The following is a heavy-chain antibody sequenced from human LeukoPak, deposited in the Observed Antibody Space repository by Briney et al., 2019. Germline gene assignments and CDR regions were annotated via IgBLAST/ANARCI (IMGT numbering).Heavy chain of an antibody. CDR1: GITFSNYN. CDR3: ARVPNYDYVWGSYRYAMDY. Sequence: GGSLRLSCAASGITFSNYNMNWVRQAPGKGLEWVSYISSSSSTIYYADSVKGRFTISRDNAKNSLYLQMNSLRAEDTAVYYCARVPNYDYVWGSYRYAMDYWGQGTLVTVSS. V-gene: IGHV3-48*01. D-gene: IGHD3-16*02. CDR2: ISSSSSTI. J-gene: IGHJ4*02.